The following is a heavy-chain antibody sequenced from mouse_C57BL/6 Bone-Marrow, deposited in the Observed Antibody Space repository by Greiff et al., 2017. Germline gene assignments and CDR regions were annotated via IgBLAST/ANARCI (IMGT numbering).Heavy chain of an antibody. Sequence: QVQLKQPGAELVKPGASVKLSCKASGYTFTSYWMHWVKQRPGQGLEWIGMIHPNSGSTNYNEKFKSKATLTVDKSSSTAYMQLSSLTSEDSAVYYCARWGTTDWYFDVWGTGTTVTVSS. CDR2: IHPNSGST. D-gene: IGHD1-1*01. CDR3: ARWGTTDWYFDV. V-gene: IGHV1-64*01. CDR1: GYTFTSYW. J-gene: IGHJ1*03.